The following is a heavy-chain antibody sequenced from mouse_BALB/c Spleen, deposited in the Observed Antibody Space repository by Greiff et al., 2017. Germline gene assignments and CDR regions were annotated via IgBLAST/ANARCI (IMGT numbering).Heavy chain of an antibody. CDR2: ISSGGSYT. Sequence: VKVVESGGGLVKPGGSLKLSCAASGFTFSSYTMSWVRQTPEKRLAWVATISSGGSYTYYPDSVKGRFTISRDNAKNTLYLQMSSLKSEDTAMYYCTRESSYYGSSQAFAYWGQGTLVTVSA. CDR1: GFTFSSYT. V-gene: IGHV5-6-4*01. D-gene: IGHD1-1*01. CDR3: TRESSYYGSSQAFAY. J-gene: IGHJ3*01.